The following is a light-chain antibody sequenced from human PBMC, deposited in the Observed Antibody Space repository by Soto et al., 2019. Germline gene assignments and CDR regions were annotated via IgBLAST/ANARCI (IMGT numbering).Light chain of an antibody. V-gene: IGKV3-20*01. Sequence: EIVLTQFPDPLSLSPGERATLSGRASQSVSGTSLAWYQHKRDQAHRLLIHGSSSRATGIPDRFSGSGSGTVFTRTISRLQPEGFSVYYCQQYGGSPRTFGQGTKVEV. J-gene: IGKJ1*01. CDR3: QQYGGSPRT. CDR2: GSS. CDR1: QSVSGTS.